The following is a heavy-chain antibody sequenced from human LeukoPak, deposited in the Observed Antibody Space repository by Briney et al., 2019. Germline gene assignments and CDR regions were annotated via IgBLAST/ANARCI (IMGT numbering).Heavy chain of an antibody. CDR1: GFTVVINH. V-gene: IGHV3-53*04. CDR2: IYSGGST. CDR3: ARAPEWLIFDY. J-gene: IGHJ4*02. D-gene: IGHD6-19*01. Sequence: GGSLRLSCAASGFTVVINHMSWVRQAPGKGLEWVSVIYSGGSTYYADSVKGRFTISRHNSKNTLYLQMNSLRAEDTAVYYCARAPEWLIFDYWGQGTLVTVSS.